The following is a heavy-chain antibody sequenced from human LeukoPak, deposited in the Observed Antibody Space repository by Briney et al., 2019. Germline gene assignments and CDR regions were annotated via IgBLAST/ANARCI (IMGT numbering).Heavy chain of an antibody. V-gene: IGHV3-11*01. Sequence: PGGFLRLSCAASGFTFSDYYMSWIRQAPGKGLEWVSYISSSGSTIYYADSVKGRFTISRDNAKNSLYLQMNSLRAEDTAVYYCARDAVGTNNPIFYYYYYGMDVWGQGTTVTVSS. D-gene: IGHD3-9*01. CDR3: ARDAVGTNNPIFYYYYYGMDV. J-gene: IGHJ6*02. CDR1: GFTFSDYY. CDR2: ISSSGSTI.